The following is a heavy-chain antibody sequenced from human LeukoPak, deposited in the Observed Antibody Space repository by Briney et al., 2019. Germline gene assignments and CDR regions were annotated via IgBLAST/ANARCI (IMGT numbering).Heavy chain of an antibody. V-gene: IGHV3-74*01. CDR1: GFTFSSYW. D-gene: IGHD6-6*01. CDR2: ISIDGSST. Sequence: PGGSLRLSCAASGFTFSSYWMHWVRQAPGKGLVWVSRISIDGSSTNSADSVKGRLTISRDNAKNTLYLQMNSLRAEDTAVYYCLREYSSSSGRAFDIWGQGTMVTVSP. J-gene: IGHJ3*02. CDR3: LREYSSSSGRAFDI.